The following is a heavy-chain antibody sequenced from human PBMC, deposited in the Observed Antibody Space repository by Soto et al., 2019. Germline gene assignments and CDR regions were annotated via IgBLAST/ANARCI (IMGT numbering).Heavy chain of an antibody. CDR1: GFTFSSYG. D-gene: IGHD3-10*01. CDR3: AKETYYYGSGSWESYYYYYGMDV. J-gene: IGHJ6*02. Sequence: GGSLRLSCAASGFTFSSYGMHWVRQAPGKGLEWVAVISYDGSNKYYADSVKGRFTISRDNSKNTLYLQMNSLRAEDTAVYYCAKETYYYGSGSWESYYYYYGMDVWGQGTTVTVSS. V-gene: IGHV3-30*18. CDR2: ISYDGSNK.